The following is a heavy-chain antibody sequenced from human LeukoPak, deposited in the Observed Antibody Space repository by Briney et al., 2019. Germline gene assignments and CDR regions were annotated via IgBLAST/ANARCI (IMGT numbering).Heavy chain of an antibody. J-gene: IGHJ4*02. D-gene: IGHD3-10*01. V-gene: IGHV4-39*07. CDR3: ARVSLVRGAPDYYFDY. CDR1: GGSISSGTYY. Sequence: SETLSLTCTVSGGSISSGTYYWDWIRQSPGKGLEWIGSIKYSGSPYYNPSLKSRVTISIHSHFSLRLNSVTAADTAVYYCARVSLVRGAPDYYFDYWGQGTLVTVSS. CDR2: IKYSGSP.